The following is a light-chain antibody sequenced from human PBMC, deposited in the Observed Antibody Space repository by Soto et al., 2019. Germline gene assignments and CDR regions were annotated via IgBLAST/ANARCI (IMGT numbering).Light chain of an antibody. Sequence: QSVLTQPASVSGSPGQSITISCTGTSSDVGGYNYVSWYQQHPGNAPNLMIYDVSNRPSGVSNRFSGSKSGNTASLTISGLQAEDEADYYCSSYTSSSPLFGGGTKLTVL. CDR2: DVS. CDR3: SSYTSSSPL. CDR1: SSDVGGYNY. V-gene: IGLV2-14*01. J-gene: IGLJ2*01.